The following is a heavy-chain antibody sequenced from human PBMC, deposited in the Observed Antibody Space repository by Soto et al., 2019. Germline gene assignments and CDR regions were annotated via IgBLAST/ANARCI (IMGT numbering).Heavy chain of an antibody. Sequence: GGSLRLSCAASGFTFSSYSMNWVRQAQGKGLEWVSYISSSSSTIYYADSVKGRFTISRDNAKNSLYLQMNSLRDEDTAVYYCARDPEDIVVVVAATALYYGMDVWGQGTTVTVSS. CDR2: ISSSSSTI. CDR3: ARDPEDIVVVVAATALYYGMDV. J-gene: IGHJ6*02. CDR1: GFTFSSYS. D-gene: IGHD2-15*01. V-gene: IGHV3-48*02.